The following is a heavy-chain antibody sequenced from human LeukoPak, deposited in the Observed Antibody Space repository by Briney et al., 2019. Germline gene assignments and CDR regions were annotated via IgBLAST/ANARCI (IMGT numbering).Heavy chain of an antibody. Sequence: GGSLRLSCAASGFTFSSYWMSWVRQAPGKGLEWVANIKQDGSEKYYVDSVKGRFTISRDNAKNSLYLQMNSLRAEDTAVYYCARDHFARGFLENYFDYWGQGTLVTVSS. CDR3: ARDHFARGFLENYFDY. CDR1: GFTFSSYW. V-gene: IGHV3-7*01. J-gene: IGHJ4*02. D-gene: IGHD3-3*01. CDR2: IKQDGSEK.